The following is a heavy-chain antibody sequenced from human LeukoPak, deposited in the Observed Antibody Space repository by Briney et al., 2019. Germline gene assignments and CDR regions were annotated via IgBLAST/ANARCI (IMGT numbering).Heavy chain of an antibody. CDR2: ISSSSSSYT. CDR1: GFTFSDYY. J-gene: IGHJ3*02. D-gene: IGHD2-2*01. CDR3: ARDCSSTSCSDDAFDI. Sequence: GGSLRLSCAASGFTFSDYYMSWIRQAPGKGLEWVSYISSSSSSYTNYADSVKGRFTISRDNAKNSLYLQMNSLRAEDTAVYYCARDCSSTSCSDDAFDIWGQGTMVTVSS. V-gene: IGHV3-11*06.